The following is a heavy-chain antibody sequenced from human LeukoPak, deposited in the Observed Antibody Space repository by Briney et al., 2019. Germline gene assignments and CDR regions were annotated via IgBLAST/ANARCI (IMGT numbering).Heavy chain of an antibody. V-gene: IGHV4-4*07. Sequence: SETLSLTCTVSGGSISSYYWSWIRQPAGKGLEWIGRIYTSGSTNYNPSLKSRVTMSVDTSKNQFSLKLSSVTAADTAVYYCAREAYDILTGYYKVDYWGQGTLVTVSS. J-gene: IGHJ4*02. CDR1: GGSISSYY. CDR2: IYTSGST. CDR3: AREAYDILTGYYKVDY. D-gene: IGHD3-9*01.